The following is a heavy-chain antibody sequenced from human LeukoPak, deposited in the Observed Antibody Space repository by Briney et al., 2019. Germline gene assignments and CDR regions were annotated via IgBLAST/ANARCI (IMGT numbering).Heavy chain of an antibody. D-gene: IGHD2-2*01. Sequence: GASVKVSCKASGYTFTGYYMHWVRQAPGQGLEWMGWINPNSGGTNYAQKFQGRVTMTRDTSNSTAYMELSRLRSDDTAVYYCARDGSSTTHNYYYYYMDVWGEGTTVTVSS. V-gene: IGHV1-2*02. CDR1: GYTFTGYY. CDR3: ARDGSSTTHNYYYYYMDV. J-gene: IGHJ6*03. CDR2: INPNSGGT.